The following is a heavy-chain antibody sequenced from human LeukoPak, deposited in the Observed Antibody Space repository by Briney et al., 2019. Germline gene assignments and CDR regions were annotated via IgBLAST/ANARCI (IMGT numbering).Heavy chain of an antibody. Sequence: GGSLRLSCAASGFTFSAYGGHWVRQAPGKGGGGVAFIRYDGRSKNYADSVNGRFTISRDNSKNTLYLQMNSLTTEDTSLYYCARNRAAAGDWLDPWGQGTLVIVSS. CDR1: GFTFSAYG. J-gene: IGHJ5*02. V-gene: IGHV3-30*02. D-gene: IGHD6-13*01. CDR3: ARNRAAAGDWLDP. CDR2: IRYDGRSK.